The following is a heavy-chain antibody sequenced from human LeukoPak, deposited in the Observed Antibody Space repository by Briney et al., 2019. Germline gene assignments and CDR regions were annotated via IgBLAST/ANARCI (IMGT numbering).Heavy chain of an antibody. D-gene: IGHD6-19*01. V-gene: IGHV4-34*01. CDR1: GGSFGGYY. J-gene: IGHJ6*02. Sequence: PSETLSLTCAVYGGSFGGYYWSWIRQPPGKGLEWIGEINHSGSTNYNPSLKSRVTISVDTSKNQFSLKLSSVTAADTAVYYCARTPLEQWLGYYYYYGMDVWGQGATVTVSS. CDR3: ARTPLEQWLGYYYYYGMDV. CDR2: INHSGST.